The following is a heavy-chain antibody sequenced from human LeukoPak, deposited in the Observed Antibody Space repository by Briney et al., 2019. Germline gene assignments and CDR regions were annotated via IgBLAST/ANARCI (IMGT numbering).Heavy chain of an antibody. CDR3: ARGVAAAGTTLDY. J-gene: IGHJ4*02. CDR2: ISSSSSYI. CDR1: GFTFSSYA. D-gene: IGHD6-13*01. Sequence: GGSLRLSFAASGFTFSSYAMSWVRQAPGKGLEWVSSISSSSSYIYYADSVKGRFTISRDNAKNSLYLQMNSLRAEDTAVYYCARGVAAAGTTLDYWGQGTLVTVSS. V-gene: IGHV3-21*01.